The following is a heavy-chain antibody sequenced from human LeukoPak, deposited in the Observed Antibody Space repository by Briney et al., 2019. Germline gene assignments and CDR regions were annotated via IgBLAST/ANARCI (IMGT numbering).Heavy chain of an antibody. CDR2: IFHSGSI. Sequence: SETLSLTCAVSGYSITSGYYWDWVRQSPGRGLEWIGTIFHSGSIYYNPSLKSRLTLSVDTSKNQFSLKLNSLTAADTAVYYCARMGVSYYYDSSTYFPVAFDVWGQGTMVTVSA. CDR3: ARMGVSYYYDSSTYFPVAFDV. CDR1: GYSITSGYY. V-gene: IGHV4-38-2*01. D-gene: IGHD3-22*01. J-gene: IGHJ3*01.